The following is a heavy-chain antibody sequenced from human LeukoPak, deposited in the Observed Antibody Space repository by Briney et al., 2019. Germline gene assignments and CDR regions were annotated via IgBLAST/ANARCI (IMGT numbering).Heavy chain of an antibody. V-gene: IGHV3-23*01. D-gene: IGHD3-10*01. Sequence: GGSLRLSCAASGFTFSSYAMSWVRQAPGKGLEWVSAISGSGGSTYYADSVKGRLTISRDNSKNTLYLQMNSLRAEDTAVYYCAKGITMVRGVIVNWGQGTLVTVSS. CDR2: ISGSGGST. CDR3: AKGITMVRGVIVN. J-gene: IGHJ4*02. CDR1: GFTFSSYA.